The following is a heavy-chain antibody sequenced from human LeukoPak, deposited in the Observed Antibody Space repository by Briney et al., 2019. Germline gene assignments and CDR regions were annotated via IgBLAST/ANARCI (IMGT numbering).Heavy chain of an antibody. D-gene: IGHD4-17*01. CDR1: GGSISSGSYY. Sequence: SQTLSLTCTVSGGSISSGSYYWSWIRQPAGKGLEWIGRIYTSGSTNYNPSLKSRVTISVDTSKNQFSLKLSSVTAADTAVYYCARLPSVTTTRGAFDIWGQGTMVTVSS. J-gene: IGHJ3*02. CDR3: ARLPSVTTTRGAFDI. CDR2: IYTSGST. V-gene: IGHV4-61*02.